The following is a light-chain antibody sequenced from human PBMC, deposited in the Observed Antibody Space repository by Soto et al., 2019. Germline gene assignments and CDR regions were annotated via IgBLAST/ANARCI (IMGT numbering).Light chain of an antibody. CDR2: GAS. CDR3: QQYGSSPRT. J-gene: IGKJ1*01. V-gene: IGKV3-20*01. CDR1: QSVSSNY. Sequence: EIALTQSPGTLSLSPGERATLSCRASQSVSSNYLAWYQQKPGQAPRLLIYGASSRATDIPDRFSGSGSGTDLTLTISRQEPEDSAVYYCQQYGSSPRTFGQGTKVEIK.